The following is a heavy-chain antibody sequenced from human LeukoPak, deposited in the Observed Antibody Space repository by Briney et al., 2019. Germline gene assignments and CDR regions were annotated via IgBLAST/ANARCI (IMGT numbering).Heavy chain of an antibody. J-gene: IGHJ4*02. CDR2: IKQDGSAT. V-gene: IGHV3-7*01. Sequence: SGGSLRLSCAASGFSFSNYWMNWVRQAPGKGLEWVANIKQDGSATYYVDSVKGRFTISRDNAKNSLSLQMNSLRVEDTAVYFCAGGLGWIHDYWGQGTLVAVSS. CDR3: AGGLGWIHDY. D-gene: IGHD5-18*01. CDR1: GFSFSNYW.